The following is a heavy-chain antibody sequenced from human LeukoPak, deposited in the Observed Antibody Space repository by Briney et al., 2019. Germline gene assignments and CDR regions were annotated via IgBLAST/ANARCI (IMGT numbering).Heavy chain of an antibody. V-gene: IGHV1-69*01. CDR1: GGTFSSYA. Sequence: ASVKVSCKASGGTFSSYAISWVRQAPGQGLEWMGGIIPIFGTANYAQKFQGRVTITADESTSTAYMELSSLRSEDTAVYYCARDVVVVPAAIYFDYWGQGTLVTVSS. D-gene: IGHD2-2*01. CDR2: IIPIFGTA. J-gene: IGHJ4*02. CDR3: ARDVVVVPAAIYFDY.